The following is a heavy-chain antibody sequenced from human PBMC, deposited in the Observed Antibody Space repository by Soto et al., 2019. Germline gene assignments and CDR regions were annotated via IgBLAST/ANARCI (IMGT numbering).Heavy chain of an antibody. V-gene: IGHV1-3*01. D-gene: IGHD3-22*01. CDR3: ARGGYYDSSGYYPTYYYGMDV. CDR1: VYTFTSYA. CDR2: INAGNGNT. J-gene: IGHJ6*02. Sequence: ASVKVSCKASVYTFTSYAMHWVRQAPGQRLEWMGWINAGNGNTKYSQKFQGRVTITRDTSASTAYMELSSLRSEDTAVYYCARGGYYDSSGYYPTYYYGMDVWGQGTTVTVSS.